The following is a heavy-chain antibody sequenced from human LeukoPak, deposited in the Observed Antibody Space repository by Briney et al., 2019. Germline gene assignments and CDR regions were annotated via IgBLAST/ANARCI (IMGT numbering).Heavy chain of an antibody. V-gene: IGHV4-39*07. CDR3: ARGNGQLWSRRVWFDP. CDR1: GGSISSSSYY. D-gene: IGHD5-18*01. Sequence: PSETLSLTCTVSGGSISSSSYYWGWIRQPPGKGLEWIGSIYYSGSTYYNPSLKSRVTISVDTSKNQFSLKLSSVTAADTAVYYCARGNGQLWSRRVWFDPWGQGTLVTVSS. J-gene: IGHJ5*02. CDR2: IYYSGST.